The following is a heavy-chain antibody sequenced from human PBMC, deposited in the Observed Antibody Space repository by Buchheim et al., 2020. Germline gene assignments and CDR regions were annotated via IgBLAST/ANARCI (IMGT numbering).Heavy chain of an antibody. CDR2: INDSGNT. Sequence: QVQLQQWGAGLLKPSETLSLTCGVFGGSFSDYYWTWIRQPPGKGLQWLGEINDSGNTIFNPSLKSRVSISLDTSKSQFSLKLSSVTAADTAIYYCARGQKKDYQMLFDPWGPGTL. CDR3: ARGQKKDYQMLFDP. J-gene: IGHJ5*02. D-gene: IGHD2-2*01. V-gene: IGHV4-34*02. CDR1: GGSFSDYY.